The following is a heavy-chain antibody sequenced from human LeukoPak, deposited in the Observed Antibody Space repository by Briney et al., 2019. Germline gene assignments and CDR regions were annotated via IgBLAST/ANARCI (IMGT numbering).Heavy chain of an antibody. D-gene: IGHD1-26*01. V-gene: IGHV4-59*01. J-gene: IGHJ4*02. CDR3: ARGRSGSYPFDY. Sequence: SETLSLTCTVSGGSISSYYWSWIRQPPGKGLEWIGYIYYSGSTNYNPSLKSRATISVDTSKNQFSLKLSSVTAADTAVYYCARGRSGSYPFDYWGQGTLVTVSS. CDR2: IYYSGST. CDR1: GGSISSYY.